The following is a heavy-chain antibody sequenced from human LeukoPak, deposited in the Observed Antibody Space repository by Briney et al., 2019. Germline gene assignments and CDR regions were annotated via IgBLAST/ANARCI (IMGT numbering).Heavy chain of an antibody. CDR1: GGSFSGYY. J-gene: IGHJ1*01. V-gene: IGHV4-34*01. CDR2: INHSGST. CDR3: ARGRPYSSSWYPYQH. Sequence: SETLSLICAVYGGSFSGYYWSWIRQPPGKGLEWIGEINHSGSTNYNPSLESRVTISVDTSKNQFSLKLSSVTAADTAVYYCARGRPYSSSWYPYQHWGQGTLVTVSS. D-gene: IGHD6-13*01.